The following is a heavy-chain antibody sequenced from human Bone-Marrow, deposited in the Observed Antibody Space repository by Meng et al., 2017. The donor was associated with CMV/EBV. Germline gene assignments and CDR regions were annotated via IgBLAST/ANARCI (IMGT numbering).Heavy chain of an antibody. V-gene: IGHV1-8*03. CDR1: GYMFISYD. Sequence: ASVKVSCKASGYMFISYDINWVRQAPGQGLEWMGWVNPDSSNIGVAQKFQGRVIFTTNTSIRTAYMEVSSLRSEDTAVDYCARGDRSGSRGRYFDSWGQGTLVTVSS. CDR2: VNPDSSNI. J-gene: IGHJ4*02. CDR3: ARGDRSGSRGRYFDS. D-gene: IGHD1-26*01.